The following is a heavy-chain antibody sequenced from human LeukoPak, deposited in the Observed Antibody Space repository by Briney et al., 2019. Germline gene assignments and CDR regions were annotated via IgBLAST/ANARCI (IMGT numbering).Heavy chain of an antibody. D-gene: IGHD6-13*01. CDR1: GFTFSSYW. CDR3: AKALSSSWFFDI. V-gene: IGHV3-23*01. CDR2: ISGSGGST. J-gene: IGHJ3*02. Sequence: GGSLRLSCAASGFTFSSYWMSWVRQAPGKGLEWVSAISGSGGSTYYADSVKGRFTISRDNSKNTLYLQMNSLRAEDTAVYYCAKALSSSWFFDIWGQGTMVTVSS.